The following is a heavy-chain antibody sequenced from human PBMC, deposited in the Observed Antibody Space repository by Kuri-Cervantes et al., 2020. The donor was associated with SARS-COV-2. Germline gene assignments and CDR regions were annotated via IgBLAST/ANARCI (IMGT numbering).Heavy chain of an antibody. CDR1: GFTFGSYA. Sequence: GESLKISCAASGFTFGSYAMHWVRQAPGKGLEWVAVISYDGSNKYYADSVKGRFTISRDNSKNTLYLQMNSLRAEDTAVYYCAREDPSDNWFDPWGQGTLVTVSS. CDR2: ISYDGSNK. J-gene: IGHJ5*02. V-gene: IGHV3-30-3*01. CDR3: AREDPSDNWFDP.